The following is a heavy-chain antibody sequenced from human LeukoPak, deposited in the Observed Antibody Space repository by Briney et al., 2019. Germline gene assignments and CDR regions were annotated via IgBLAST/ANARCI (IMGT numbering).Heavy chain of an antibody. Sequence: PGGSLRLSCAASGFTFSDYYMSWIRQAPGKGLEWVSYISSSGSTIYYADSVKGRFTISRDNSKNTLYLQMNSLRAEDTAIYYCAKDDPNGGFGESPDYWGQGTLVTVSS. J-gene: IGHJ4*02. D-gene: IGHD3-10*01. CDR2: ISSSGSTI. CDR3: AKDDPNGGFGESPDY. CDR1: GFTFSDYY. V-gene: IGHV3-11*01.